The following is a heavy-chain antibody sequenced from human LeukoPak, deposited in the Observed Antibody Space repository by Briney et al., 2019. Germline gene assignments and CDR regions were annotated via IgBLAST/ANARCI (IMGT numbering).Heavy chain of an antibody. D-gene: IGHD3-3*01. J-gene: IGHJ3*02. CDR1: GFTFSTYA. CDR2: MSYDGTNI. CDR3: ASIVLRFLEWLSRGDAFDI. Sequence: GGSLRLSCAASGFTFSTYAMHWIRQAPGKGLEWVAAMSYDGTNIFYVDSVKGRFTISRDNSKNTLYLQMNSLRAEDTAVYYCASIVLRFLEWLSRGDAFDIWGQGTMVTVSS. V-gene: IGHV3-30-3*01.